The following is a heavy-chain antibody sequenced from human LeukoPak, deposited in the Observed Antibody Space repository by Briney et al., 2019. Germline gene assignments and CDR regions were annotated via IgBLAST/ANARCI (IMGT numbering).Heavy chain of an antibody. D-gene: IGHD6-19*01. CDR2: ISGTGGAI. V-gene: IGHV3-48*03. CDR3: AKDTSGWSLT. CDR1: GFAFSGYE. Sequence: QPGGSLRLSCAASGFAFSGYEMYWVRQAPGKGLEWISYISGTGGAIHYADSVKGRFTISRDNAKNSLYLQMNSLRAEDTAVYYCAKDTSGWSLTWGQGTLVTVSS. J-gene: IGHJ5*02.